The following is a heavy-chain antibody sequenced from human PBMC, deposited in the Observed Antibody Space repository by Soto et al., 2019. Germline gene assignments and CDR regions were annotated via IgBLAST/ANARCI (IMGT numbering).Heavy chain of an antibody. J-gene: IGHJ4*02. CDR3: KRIADSMPVTGQFDQ. CDR2: IRSKANNDAT. CDR1: GFTLSDSA. D-gene: IGHD2-15*01. Sequence: EVQLVESGGGLVQPGGSLKLSCAASGFTLSDSAVHWVRQAPGKGLEWVGRIRSKANNDATTYAASAKGRFTISREDSENTSYLQMTSLQTEDTALYYCKRIADSMPVTGQFDQWGQGTLVTVSS. V-gene: IGHV3-73*01.